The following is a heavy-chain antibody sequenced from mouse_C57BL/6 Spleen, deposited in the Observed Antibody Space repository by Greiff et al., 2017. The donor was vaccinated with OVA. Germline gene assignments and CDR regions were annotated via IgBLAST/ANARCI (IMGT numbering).Heavy chain of an antibody. CDR1: GYSITSGYY. D-gene: IGHD1-1*01. CDR3: ARGSSYFPFDY. CDR2: ISYDGSN. V-gene: IGHV3-6*01. J-gene: IGHJ2*01. Sequence: EVQRVESGPGLVKPSQSLSLTCSVTGYSITSGYYWNWIRQFPGNKLEWMGYISYDGSNNYNPSLKNRISITRDTSKNQFFLKLNSVTTEDTATYYCARGSSYFPFDYWGQGTTLTVSS.